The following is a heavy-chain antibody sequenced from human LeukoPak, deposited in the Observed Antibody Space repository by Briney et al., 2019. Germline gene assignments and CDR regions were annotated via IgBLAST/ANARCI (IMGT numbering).Heavy chain of an antibody. J-gene: IGHJ4*02. Sequence: ASVKVSCKASGYTFTSYGVSWVRQAPGQGLEWMGWISAYNGNTNYAQKLQGRVTMATDTSTSTAYMELRSLRSDDTAVYYCARAYSSVPFDYWGQGTLVTVSS. CDR1: GYTFTSYG. CDR2: ISAYNGNT. V-gene: IGHV1-18*01. D-gene: IGHD6-25*01. CDR3: ARAYSSVPFDY.